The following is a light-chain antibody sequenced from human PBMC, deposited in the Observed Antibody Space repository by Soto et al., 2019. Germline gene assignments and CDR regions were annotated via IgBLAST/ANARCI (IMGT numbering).Light chain of an antibody. Sequence: QSVLTQPPAVSDAPRQRVTISCSGSSSNIGNNAVNWYQQLPGKAPKLLIYYDDLLPSGVSDRFSGSKSGPSASLAISGLQSEDEADYYCAAWDDSLNGVVFGGGTKLTVL. CDR3: AAWDDSLNGVV. CDR2: YDD. V-gene: IGLV1-36*01. CDR1: SSNIGNNA. J-gene: IGLJ2*01.